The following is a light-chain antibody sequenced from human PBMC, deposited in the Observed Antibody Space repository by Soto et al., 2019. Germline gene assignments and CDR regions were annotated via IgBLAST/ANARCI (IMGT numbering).Light chain of an antibody. V-gene: IGKV1-5*01. CDR1: QTISHW. Sequence: DIQMTQSPSTLSASVGDRVTITCRASQTISHWLAWYQQKPGKAPNLLIYDASTLQGGVPPRFSGSGSGTEFTLTISSLQPDDFATYYCQQFNTYLPPFGGGTKVEIK. CDR3: QQFNTYLPP. J-gene: IGKJ4*01. CDR2: DAS.